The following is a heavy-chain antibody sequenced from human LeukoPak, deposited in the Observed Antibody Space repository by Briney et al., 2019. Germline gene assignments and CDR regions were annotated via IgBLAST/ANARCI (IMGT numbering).Heavy chain of an antibody. CDR1: GGSISSSSYY. CDR3: AREGRDYDILTGYYRGAFDI. V-gene: IGHV4-39*07. J-gene: IGHJ3*02. D-gene: IGHD3-9*01. CDR2: IYYSGST. Sequence: PSETLSLTCTVSGGSISSSSYYWGWIRQPPGKGLEWIGSIYYSGSTYYNPSLKSRVTISVDTSKNQFSLKLSSVTAADTAVYYCAREGRDYDILTGYYRGAFDIWGQGTMVTVSS.